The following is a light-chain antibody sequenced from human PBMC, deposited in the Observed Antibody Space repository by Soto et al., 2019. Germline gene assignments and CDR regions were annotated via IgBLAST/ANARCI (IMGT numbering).Light chain of an antibody. J-gene: IGLJ2*01. CDR1: SSDVGGYNY. V-gene: IGLV2-14*03. Sequence: QSALTQPASVSGSPGQSITISCTGTSSDVGGYNYVSWYQHHPGKAPKLVIYDVSNRPSGVSNRFSGSKSGNTASLTISGLQAEDEADYYCNSYTSSSVLFGGGTKVTVL. CDR3: NSYTSSSVL. CDR2: DVS.